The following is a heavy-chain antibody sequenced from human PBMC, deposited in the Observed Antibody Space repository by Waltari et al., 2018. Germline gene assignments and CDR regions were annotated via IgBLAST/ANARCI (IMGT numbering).Heavy chain of an antibody. CDR3: ARVLHGDYYYYYYGMDV. D-gene: IGHD4-17*01. V-gene: IGHV1-8*01. J-gene: IGHJ6*02. CDR1: GYTFTSYD. CDR2: MNPNSGNT. Sequence: QVQLVQSGAEVKKPGASVKVSCKASGYTFTSYDIHWLRQATGQGLEWMGWMNPNSGNTGYAQKFQGRVTMTRNTSISTAYMELSSLRSEDTAIYYCARVLHGDYYYYYYGMDVWGQGTTVTVSS.